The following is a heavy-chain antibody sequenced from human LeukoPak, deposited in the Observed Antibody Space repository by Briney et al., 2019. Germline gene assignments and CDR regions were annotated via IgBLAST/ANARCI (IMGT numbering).Heavy chain of an antibody. CDR1: GFTFSSYA. CDR3: AKIYDILTGYWL. CDR2: ISGSGAGT. D-gene: IGHD3-9*01. V-gene: IGHV3-23*01. J-gene: IGHJ4*02. Sequence: GESLKISCAASGFTFSSYAMNWVRQAPGKGLEWVSGISGSGAGTEYADSVKGRFTISRDNSKNTLYLQMNSLRAEDTAVYYCAKIYDILTGYWLWGQGTLVTVSS.